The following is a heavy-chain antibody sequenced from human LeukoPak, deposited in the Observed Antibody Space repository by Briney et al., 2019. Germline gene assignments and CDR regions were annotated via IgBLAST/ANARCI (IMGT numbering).Heavy chain of an antibody. D-gene: IGHD3-22*01. V-gene: IGHV3-7*01. J-gene: IGHJ2*01. CDR1: GFPFSGCW. CDR3: ARPNYDSTGYYAYWNFDL. CDR2: INQDGSDK. Sequence: TGGSLRLSCAASGFPFSGCWMTWVRQAPGKGPEWVASINQDGSDKNYVDSVKSRFTISRDNAKNSLYLQMNGLRADDTAVYYCARPNYDSTGYYAYWNFDLWGRGTLVTVSS.